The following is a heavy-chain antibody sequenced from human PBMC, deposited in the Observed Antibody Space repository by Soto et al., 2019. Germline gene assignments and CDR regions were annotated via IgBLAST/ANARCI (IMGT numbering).Heavy chain of an antibody. J-gene: IGHJ3*02. CDR3: ARAYDSSGYYYGFGAFDI. V-gene: IGHV4-59*01. CDR2: IYNSGST. Sequence: PSETLSLTCTVSGGSISSYYWGWIRQSPGKGLEWIGYIYNSGSTNYNPSLKSRVTISVDTPKNQFSLKLSSVTAADTAVYYCARAYDSSGYYYGFGAFDIWGQGTMVTVSS. CDR1: GGSISSYY. D-gene: IGHD3-22*01.